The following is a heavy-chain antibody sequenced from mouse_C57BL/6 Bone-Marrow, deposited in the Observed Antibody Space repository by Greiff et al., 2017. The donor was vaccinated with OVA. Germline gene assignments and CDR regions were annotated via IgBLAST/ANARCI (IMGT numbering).Heavy chain of an antibody. CDR3: ASLRGYAMDY. D-gene: IGHD1-1*01. V-gene: IGHV5-4*03. CDR2: ISDGGSYT. J-gene: IGHJ4*01. CDR1: GFTFSSYA. Sequence: DVKLVESGGGLVKPGGSLKLSCAASGFTFSSYAMSWVRQTPEKRLEWVATISDGGSYTYYPDNVKGRFTISRDNAKNNLYLQMSHLKSEDTAMYYCASLRGYAMDYWGQGTSVTVSS.